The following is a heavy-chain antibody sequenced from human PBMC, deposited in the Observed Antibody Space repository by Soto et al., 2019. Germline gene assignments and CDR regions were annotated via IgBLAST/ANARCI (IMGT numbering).Heavy chain of an antibody. Sequence: KPSETLSLTCTVSGDSVATGTYYWSWIRQPPGKGLEWLGVIYYSGSTLYTPSLKSRVTMSIDASRNQFSLKLSSVTTADTAVYFCARICYYDSSAYYHYFDFWGQGALVTVSS. J-gene: IGHJ4*02. D-gene: IGHD3-22*01. CDR1: GDSVATGTYY. V-gene: IGHV4-61*01. CDR2: IYYSGST. CDR3: ARICYYDSSAYYHYFDF.